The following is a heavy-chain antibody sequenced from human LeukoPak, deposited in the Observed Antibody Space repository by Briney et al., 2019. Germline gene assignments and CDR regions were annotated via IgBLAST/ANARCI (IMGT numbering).Heavy chain of an antibody. CDR2: IFYNGGP. Sequence: SETLSLTCTVSGGSISNTNYYWAWVRQPPGKGLEWLGNIFYNGGPYFNPSLKSRVAISVDTSKNHFSLRLNSVTAADTAVYYCATYSGTYSAFDLWGQGTLVTVSS. CDR3: ATYSGTYSAFDL. CDR1: GGSISNTNYY. D-gene: IGHD1-26*01. V-gene: IGHV4-39*07. J-gene: IGHJ3*01.